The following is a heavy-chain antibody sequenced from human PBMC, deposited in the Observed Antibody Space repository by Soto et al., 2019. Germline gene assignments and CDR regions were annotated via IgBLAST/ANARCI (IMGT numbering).Heavy chain of an antibody. CDR1: GGTFSSYA. CDR3: ARGTYSYGYPHWFDY. V-gene: IGHV1-69*13. Sequence: ASVXVSCKASGGTFSSYAISWVRQAPGQGLEWMGGIIPIFGTANYAQKFQGRVTITADESTSTAYMELSSLRSEDTAVYYCARGTYSYGYPHWFDYWGQGTLVTVSS. CDR2: IIPIFGTA. J-gene: IGHJ5*01. D-gene: IGHD5-18*01.